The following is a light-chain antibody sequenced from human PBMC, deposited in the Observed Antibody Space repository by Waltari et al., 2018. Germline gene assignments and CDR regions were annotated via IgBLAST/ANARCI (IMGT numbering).Light chain of an antibody. CDR1: SNAVGGYNA. Sequence: QSALTQPASASGSRAQSVTIFCAGTSNAVGGYNAVSWYQEHQAQDPRFIIYDVSNRPSGVSDRFSGSKSGNTASLSISGLQAEDEADYYCSSQSSNDVVLFGGGTKLTVL. J-gene: IGLJ2*01. CDR2: DVS. CDR3: SSQSSNDVVL. V-gene: IGLV2-14*01.